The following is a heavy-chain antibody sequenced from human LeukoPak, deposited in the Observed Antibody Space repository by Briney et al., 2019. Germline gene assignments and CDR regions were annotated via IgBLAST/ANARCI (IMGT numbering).Heavy chain of an antibody. Sequence: GSSVKVSCKASGGTSSSYAISWVRQAPGQGLEWMGGIIPIFGTANYAQKFQGRVTITADESTSTAYMELSSLRSEDTAVYYCARDETYYYGSGRAHWFDPWGQGTLVTVSS. CDR2: IIPIFGTA. J-gene: IGHJ5*02. CDR3: ARDETYYYGSGRAHWFDP. CDR1: GGTSSSYA. V-gene: IGHV1-69*01. D-gene: IGHD3-10*01.